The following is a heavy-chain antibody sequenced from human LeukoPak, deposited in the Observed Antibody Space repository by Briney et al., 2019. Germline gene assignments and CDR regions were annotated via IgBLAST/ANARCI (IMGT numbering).Heavy chain of an antibody. CDR3: ARETLSTVTTGGDY. Sequence: PSQTLSLTCTVSGGSISSGSYYWSWVRQPAGKGLEWIGRMYTSGSTYYNPSLKSRVTISVDTSKNQFSLKLSSVTAADTAVYYCARETLSTVTTGGDYWGQGTLVTVSS. CDR2: MYTSGST. J-gene: IGHJ4*02. V-gene: IGHV4-61*02. D-gene: IGHD4-17*01. CDR1: GGSISSGSYY.